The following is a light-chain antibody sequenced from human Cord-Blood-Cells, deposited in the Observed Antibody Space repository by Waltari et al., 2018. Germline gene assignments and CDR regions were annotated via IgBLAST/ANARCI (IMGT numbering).Light chain of an antibody. Sequence: DIVMTQSPDSLAVSLGERATINFKSSQSVLYSSNNKNYVAWYQHKPGQPPKLLIYWASTRESGVPDRFSGSGSGTDFTLTISSLQAEDVAVYYCQQYYSTPYTFGQGTKLEIK. CDR2: WAS. CDR3: QQYYSTPYT. V-gene: IGKV4-1*01. CDR1: QSVLYSSNNKNY. J-gene: IGKJ2*01.